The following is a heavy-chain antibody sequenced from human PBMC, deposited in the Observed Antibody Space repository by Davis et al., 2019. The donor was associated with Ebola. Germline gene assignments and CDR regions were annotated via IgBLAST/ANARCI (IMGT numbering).Heavy chain of an antibody. J-gene: IGHJ4*02. CDR2: ISGSGGST. CDR1: GFTFSSYA. V-gene: IGHV3-23*01. Sequence: GESLKISCAASGFTFSSYAMGWVRQAPGKGLEWVSAISGSGGSTYYADSVKGRFTISRDNSKNTLYVQMNSLRAGDTAVYYCARDSPEPYYYDSSGYTPGYFDYWGQGTLVTVSS. D-gene: IGHD3-22*01. CDR3: ARDSPEPYYYDSSGYTPGYFDY.